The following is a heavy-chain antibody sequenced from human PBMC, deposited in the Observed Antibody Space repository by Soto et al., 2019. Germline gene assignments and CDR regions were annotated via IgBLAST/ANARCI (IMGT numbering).Heavy chain of an antibody. CDR1: GFTFSSYG. J-gene: IGHJ4*02. CDR3: AKHAVATSNHDYGYFDY. Sequence: QVQLVESGGGVVQPGRSLRLSCAASGFTFSSYGMHWVRQAPGKGLEWVAVISYDGSNKYYADSVKGRFTISRDNSKNTLYLKMNSLRAEDTAVYYCAKHAVATSNHDYGYFDYWGQGTLVTVSS. D-gene: IGHD5-12*01. V-gene: IGHV3-30*18. CDR2: ISYDGSNK.